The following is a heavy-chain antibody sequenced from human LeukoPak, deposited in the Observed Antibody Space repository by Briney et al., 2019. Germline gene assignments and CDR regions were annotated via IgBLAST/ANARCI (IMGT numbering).Heavy chain of an antibody. J-gene: IGHJ4*02. CDR1: GFTFSTHE. CDR2: ITRSGTTI. V-gene: IGHV3-48*03. CDR3: ARRYCSSSSCTLDY. Sequence: GSLRLSCAASGFTFSTHEMNWVRQAPGKGLEWVSYITRSGTTIYYADSVKGRFTISRDNAKNSLYLQMNSLRDEDTAVYYCARRYCSSSSCTLDYWGQGTLVTVSS. D-gene: IGHD2-2*01.